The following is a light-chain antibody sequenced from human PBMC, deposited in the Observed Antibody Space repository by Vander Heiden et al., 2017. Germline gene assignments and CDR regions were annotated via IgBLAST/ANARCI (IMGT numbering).Light chain of an antibody. J-gene: IGKJ1*01. V-gene: IGKV1-39*01. Sequence: DIQMTQSPPPLSAAVGDRVTIGCRASESISTYLNWYQQKPGEAPKLLIYAASSLQSGVPSRFSGSGSGRDFTLTISSLQPEDFATYHCQQTNSAPWTFGQGTKVDIK. CDR1: ESISTY. CDR3: QQTNSAPWT. CDR2: AAS.